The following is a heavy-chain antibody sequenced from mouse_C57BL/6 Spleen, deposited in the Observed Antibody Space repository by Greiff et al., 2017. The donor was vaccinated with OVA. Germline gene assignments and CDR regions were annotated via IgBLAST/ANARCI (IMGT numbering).Heavy chain of an antibody. Sequence: VKLQESGPELVKPGASVKISCKASGYAFSSSWMNWVKQRPGKGLEWIGRIYPGDGDTNYNGKFKGKATLTADKSSSTAYMQLSSLTSEDSAVYFCASGYGTWGWFAYWGQGTLVTVSA. V-gene: IGHV1-82*01. CDR2: IYPGDGDT. D-gene: IGHD1-1*01. CDR3: ASGYGTWGWFAY. J-gene: IGHJ3*01. CDR1: GYAFSSSW.